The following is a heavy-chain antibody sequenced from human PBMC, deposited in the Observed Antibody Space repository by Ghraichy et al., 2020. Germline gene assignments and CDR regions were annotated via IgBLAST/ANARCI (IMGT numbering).Heavy chain of an antibody. CDR3: ARDVVAVAGPNDAFDI. CDR1: GATFSSDT. D-gene: IGHD6-19*01. Sequence: SVKVSCKASGATFSSDTFSWVRQAPGQGFEWMGRIIPILDVANYAQKFEGRVTMTADISTSTAYMEMSRLRSEDTAVYYCARDVVAVAGPNDAFDIWGQGTLVTVSS. V-gene: IGHV1-69*04. J-gene: IGHJ3*02. CDR2: IIPILDVA.